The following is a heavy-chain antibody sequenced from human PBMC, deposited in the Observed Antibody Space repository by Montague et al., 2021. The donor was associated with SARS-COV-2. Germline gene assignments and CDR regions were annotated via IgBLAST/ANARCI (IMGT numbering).Heavy chain of an antibody. D-gene: IGHD2-15*01. CDR1: GGSFSGYY. CDR2: INHSGST. CDR3: ARGPVDDNCSGGSCYSRYYYGMDV. Sequence: SETLSLTCAVYGGSFSGYYWSWIRQPPGKGLEWIGEINHSGSTNXNPSLKSRVTISVGTSKNQFSLKLSSVTAADTAVYYCARGPVDDNCSGGSCYSRYYYGMDVWGQGTTVTVSS. V-gene: IGHV4-34*01. J-gene: IGHJ6*02.